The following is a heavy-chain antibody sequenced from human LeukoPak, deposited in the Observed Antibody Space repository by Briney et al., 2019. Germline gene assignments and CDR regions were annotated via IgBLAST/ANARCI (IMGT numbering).Heavy chain of an antibody. V-gene: IGHV4-4*07. CDR2: IYTSGST. CDR1: GGSISSYY. D-gene: IGHD3-22*01. J-gene: IGHJ4*02. CDR3: AREAGNYDSSGYYYGGGLFDY. Sequence: SETLSLTCTVSGGSISSYYWSWIRQPAGKGLEWIGRIYTSGSTNYNPSLKSRVTMSVDTSKNQFSLTLSSVTAADTAVYYCAREAGNYDSSGYYYGGGLFDYWGQGTLVTVSS.